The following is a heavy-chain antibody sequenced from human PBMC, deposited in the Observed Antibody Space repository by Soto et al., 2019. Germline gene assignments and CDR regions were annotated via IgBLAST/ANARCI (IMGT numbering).Heavy chain of an antibody. V-gene: IGHV1-69*01. CDR3: ARDGGRHSGGIDY. D-gene: IGHD1-26*01. CDR1: GGTFSSYS. CDR2: IIPIFGTA. Sequence: QVQLVQSGAEVKKPGSSVKVSCKASGGTFSSYSINWVRQAPGQGLEWMGEIIPIFGTANYAQKFQGRVTNPADEATSTAYMELSSLRSDDTAVYYCARDGGRHSGGIDYWGQGTLVTVSS. J-gene: IGHJ4*02.